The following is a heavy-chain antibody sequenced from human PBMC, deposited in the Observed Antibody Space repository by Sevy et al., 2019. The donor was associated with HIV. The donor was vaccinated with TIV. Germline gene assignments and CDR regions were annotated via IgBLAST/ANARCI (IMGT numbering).Heavy chain of an antibody. D-gene: IGHD3-22*01. V-gene: IGHV3-23*01. CDR1: GFTFSSYA. J-gene: IGHJ4*02. CDR2: ISGSGGST. Sequence: GGSLRLSCAASGFTFSSYAMSWVRQAPGKGLEWVSAISGSGGSTYYADSVKGRFTISRDNSKNTPYLQMNSLRAEDTAVYYCAKAQYYYDSSGYPIDYWGQGTLVTVSS. CDR3: AKAQYYYDSSGYPIDY.